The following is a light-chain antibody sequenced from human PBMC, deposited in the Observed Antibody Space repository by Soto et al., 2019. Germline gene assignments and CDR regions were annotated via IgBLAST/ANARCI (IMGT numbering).Light chain of an antibody. CDR2: AAS. Sequence: DIQMTQSPSSLSASGGYRVTISCRASQSISSYLNWYQQKPGKAPKLLIYAASSLQSGVPSRFSGSGSGTDFTLTISSLQPEDFATYYCQHYNSYSEAFGQGTKVDIK. CDR3: QHYNSYSEA. CDR1: QSISSY. J-gene: IGKJ1*01. V-gene: IGKV1-39*01.